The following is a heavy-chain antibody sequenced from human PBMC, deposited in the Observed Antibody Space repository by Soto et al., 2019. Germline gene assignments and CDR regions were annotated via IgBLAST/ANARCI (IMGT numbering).Heavy chain of an antibody. Sequence: SETLSLTCAVYGGSFSGYYWSWIRQPPGKGLEWIGEINHSGSTNYNPSLKSRVTISVDTSKNQFSLKLSSVTAADTAVYYCGSGGLRVRDGSGSYRGRYYCMDVWGKGTMVTVSS. J-gene: IGHJ6*03. D-gene: IGHD3-10*01. V-gene: IGHV4-34*01. CDR3: GSGGLRVRDGSGSYRGRYYCMDV. CDR2: INHSGST. CDR1: GGSFSGYY.